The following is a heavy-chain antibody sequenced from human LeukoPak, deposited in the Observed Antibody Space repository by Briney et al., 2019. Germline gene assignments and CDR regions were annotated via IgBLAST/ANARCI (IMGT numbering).Heavy chain of an antibody. J-gene: IGHJ4*02. CDR2: IYYSGST. D-gene: IGHD3-22*01. Sequence: SETLSLTCTVSGDSISSSGYYWGWIRQPPEKGPEWIGYIYYSGSTNHNPSLKSRVTISVDTSKNQLSLKLTSVLAADTAVYYCARGKDYYDTSGYPTFHYWGQGTLVTVSS. CDR3: ARGKDYYDTSGYPTFHY. CDR1: GDSISSSGYY. V-gene: IGHV4-61*08.